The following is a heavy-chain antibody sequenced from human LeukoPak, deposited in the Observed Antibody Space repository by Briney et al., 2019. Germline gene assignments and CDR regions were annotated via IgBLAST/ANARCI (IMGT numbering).Heavy chain of an antibody. CDR3: ARVKMGATVSDYYYYYMDG. CDR1: GFTFSDYT. J-gene: IGHJ6*03. CDR2: ITNNGAYT. V-gene: IGHV3-64*02. D-gene: IGHD1-26*01. Sequence: GGSLRLSCAASGFTFSDYTIHWVRQAPGKRLQSVSAITNNGAYTHYADSVKGIFTISRDNSKNAVFLQMGGLRIEDMAVYYCARVKMGATVSDYYYYYMDGWGKGTTVTVSS.